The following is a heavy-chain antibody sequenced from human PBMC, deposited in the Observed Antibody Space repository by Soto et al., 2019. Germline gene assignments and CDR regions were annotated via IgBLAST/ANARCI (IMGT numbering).Heavy chain of an antibody. CDR2: INHSGST. V-gene: IGHV4-34*01. D-gene: IGHD1-26*01. Sequence: SETLSLTSAVYGGSFSGYYWILIRQPPGKGLEWIGEINHSGSTHYNPSLRSRVTISIDTSKNHFSLTLNSVTAADTAVYYCGKVLVGATRQSDFASWGQGTLVTVSS. CDR1: GGSFSGYY. J-gene: IGHJ4*02. CDR3: GKVLVGATRQSDFAS.